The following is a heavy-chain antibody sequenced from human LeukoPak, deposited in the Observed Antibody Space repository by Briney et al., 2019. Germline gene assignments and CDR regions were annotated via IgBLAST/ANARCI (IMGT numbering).Heavy chain of an antibody. D-gene: IGHD3-22*01. V-gene: IGHV4-59*08. CDR2: IYYSGST. J-gene: IGHJ4*02. CDR1: GGSISSYY. CDR3: ARHSSGYYWFDY. Sequence: PSETLSLTCTVSGGSISSYYWSWIRQPPGKGLEWVGYIYYSGSTHYNPSLKSRVIISVDMSKNHFSLTLSSVTAADTAVYYCARHSSGYYWFDYWGQGTLVTVSS.